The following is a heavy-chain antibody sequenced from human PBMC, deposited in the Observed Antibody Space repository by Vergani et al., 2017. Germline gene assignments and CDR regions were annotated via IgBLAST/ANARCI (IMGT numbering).Heavy chain of an antibody. CDR1: GFTFSSYA. V-gene: IGHV3-23*01. CDR3: AKDFGGGYGVIFYFDY. Sequence: EVQLLESGGCLVQPGGSLRLSCAASGFTFSSYAMSWVRQAPWKGLEWVSAISGSGGSTSSSSSFQCRFTISRDNSKNTLYLQMNSLRAEDTAVYYCAKDFGGGYGVIFYFDYWGQGTLVTVSS. J-gene: IGHJ4*02. D-gene: IGHD3-3*01. CDR2: ISGSGGST.